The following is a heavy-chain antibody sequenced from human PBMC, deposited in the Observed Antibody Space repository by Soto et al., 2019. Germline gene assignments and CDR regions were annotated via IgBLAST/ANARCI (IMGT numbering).Heavy chain of an antibody. CDR3: ARDVSPGCGPYYLDDFDM. D-gene: IGHD3-22*01. CDR2: IKKDESKK. CDR1: GFTFSDYW. Sequence: EVQLVESGGGLVQPGESLRLSCAASGFTFSDYWMTWVRQAPGKGLEWVANIKKDESKKSYLYSVRGRFTISRDNARNSLYLQMDSLRAEDTTLYYCARDVSPGCGPYYLDDFDMWGQGTMVTVSS. V-gene: IGHV3-7*05. J-gene: IGHJ3*02.